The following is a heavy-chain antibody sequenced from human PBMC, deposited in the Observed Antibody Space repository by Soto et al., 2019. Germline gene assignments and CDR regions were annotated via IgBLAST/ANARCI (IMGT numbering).Heavy chain of an antibody. J-gene: IGHJ4*02. CDR2: IYNGGST. Sequence: QVQLQESGPGLVKPSETLSLTCTVSGASISSYYWSWIRQPPGKRLEWVGYIYNGGSTSYNPSLKSRVTISIDTPKNQFSLKLTSVTAADTAVYYCARLYSSSSGKNFDYWGQGTLVTVSS. V-gene: IGHV4-59*01. D-gene: IGHD6-6*01. CDR1: GASISSYY. CDR3: ARLYSSSSGKNFDY.